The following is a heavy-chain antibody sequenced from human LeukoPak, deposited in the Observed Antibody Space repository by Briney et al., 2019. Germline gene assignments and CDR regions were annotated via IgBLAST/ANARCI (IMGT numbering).Heavy chain of an antibody. V-gene: IGHV4-4*07. D-gene: IGHD6-19*01. CDR1: GGSTSSYY. CDR3: ARDRDSSGWSY. J-gene: IGHJ4*02. CDR2: IYTSGST. Sequence: ETLSLTCTVSGGSTSSYYWSWIRQPAGKGLEWIGRIYTSGSTNYNPSLKSRVTMSVDTYKNQFSLKLSSVTAADTAVYYCARDRDSSGWSYWGQGTLVTVSS.